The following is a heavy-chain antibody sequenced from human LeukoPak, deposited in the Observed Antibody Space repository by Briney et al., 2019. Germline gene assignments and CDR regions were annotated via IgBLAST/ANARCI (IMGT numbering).Heavy chain of an antibody. CDR2: INHSGST. Sequence: SETLSLTCAVYGGSFSGYYWSWIRQPPGKGLEWIGEINHSGSTNYNPSLKSRVTISVDTSKDQFSLKLSSVTAADTAVYYCARGEVGANYYFDYWGQGTLVTVSS. CDR1: GGSFSGYY. J-gene: IGHJ4*02. D-gene: IGHD1-26*01. CDR3: ARGEVGANYYFDY. V-gene: IGHV4-34*01.